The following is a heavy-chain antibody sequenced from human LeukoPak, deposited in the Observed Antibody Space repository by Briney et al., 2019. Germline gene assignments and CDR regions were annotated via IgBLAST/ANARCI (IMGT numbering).Heavy chain of an antibody. CDR2: ISWNSGSI. D-gene: IGHD3-22*01. Sequence: PGRSLRLSCAASGFTFDDYAMHWVRQAPGKGLEWVSGISWNSGSIGYADSVKGRFTISRDNAKNSLYLQMNSLRAEDTALYYCAKDISDYYDSSGYSDWGQGTLVTVSS. CDR1: GFTFDDYA. V-gene: IGHV3-9*01. J-gene: IGHJ4*02. CDR3: AKDISDYYDSSGYSD.